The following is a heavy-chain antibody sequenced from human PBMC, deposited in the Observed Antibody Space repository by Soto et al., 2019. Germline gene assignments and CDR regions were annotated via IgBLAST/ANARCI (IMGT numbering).Heavy chain of an antibody. CDR3: AKDRGYCTNGVCYTPWYFDL. J-gene: IGHJ2*01. CDR2: ISYDGSNK. V-gene: IGHV3-30*18. CDR1: GFTFSSYG. Sequence: QVQLVESGGGVVQPGRSLRLSCAASGFTFSSYGMHWVRQAPGKGLEWVAVISYDGSNKYYADSVKGRFTISRDNSKNTLYLQMNSLRAEDTAVYYCAKDRGYCTNGVCYTPWYFDLWGRGTLVTVSS. D-gene: IGHD2-8*01.